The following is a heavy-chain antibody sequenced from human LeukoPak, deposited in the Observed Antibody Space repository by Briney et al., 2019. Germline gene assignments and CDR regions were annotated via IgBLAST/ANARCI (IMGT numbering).Heavy chain of an antibody. J-gene: IGHJ4*02. V-gene: IGHV4-38-2*02. CDR1: GYSISSGYY. D-gene: IGHD6-19*01. Sequence: SETLSLTCTVSGYSISSGYYWGWIRQPPGKGLEWIGSIYHSGGTYYNPSLKSRVTISVDTSKNQFSLKLSSVTAADTAVYYCAGLLRYSSGWYHAGYFDYWGQGTLVTVSS. CDR2: IYHSGGT. CDR3: AGLLRYSSGWYHAGYFDY.